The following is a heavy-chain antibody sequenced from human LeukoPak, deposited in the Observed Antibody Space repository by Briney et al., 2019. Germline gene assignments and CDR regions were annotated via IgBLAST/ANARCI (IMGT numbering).Heavy chain of an antibody. CDR2: IYTSGST. D-gene: IGHD3-22*01. CDR3: ARDYYDSSGYLDAFDI. J-gene: IGHJ3*02. CDR1: GGSFSGYY. V-gene: IGHV4-4*07. Sequence: SETLSLTCAVYGGSFSGYYWSWIRQPAGKGLEWIGRIYTSGSTNYNPSLKSRVTISVDTSKNQFSLKLSSVTAADTAVYYCARDYYDSSGYLDAFDIWGQGTMVTVSS.